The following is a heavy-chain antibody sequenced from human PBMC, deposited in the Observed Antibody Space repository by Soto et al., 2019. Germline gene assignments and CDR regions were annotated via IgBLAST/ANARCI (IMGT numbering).Heavy chain of an antibody. CDR2: ISAYNGNT. V-gene: IGHV1-18*01. J-gene: IGHJ3*02. CDR3: ARIRAYGPRIGLGAFDI. D-gene: IGHD2-21*01. CDR1: GYTFTIYG. Sequence: GASVKVSCKASGYTFTIYGISWVRQAPGQGLEWMGWISAYNGNTNYAQKLQGRVTMTTDTSTSTAYMELRSLRSDDTAVYYCARIRAYGPRIGLGAFDIWGQGTMVTVSS.